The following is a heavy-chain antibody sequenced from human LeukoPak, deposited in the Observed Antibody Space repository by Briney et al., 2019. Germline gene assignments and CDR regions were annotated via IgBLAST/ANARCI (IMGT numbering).Heavy chain of an antibody. J-gene: IGHJ4*02. CDR2: IIPILGIA. CDR3: AREGDYGDPRFDY. V-gene: IGHV1-69*04. CDR1: GGTFSSYA. D-gene: IGHD4-17*01. Sequence: RASVKVSCKASGGTFSSYAISWVRQAPGQGLEWMGRIIPILGIANYAQRFQGRVTITADKSTSTAYMELSSLRSEDTAVYYCAREGDYGDPRFDYWGQGTLVTVSS.